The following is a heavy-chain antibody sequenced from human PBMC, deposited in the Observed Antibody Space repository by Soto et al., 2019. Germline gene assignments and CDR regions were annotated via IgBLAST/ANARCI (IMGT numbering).Heavy chain of an antibody. CDR2: IFYSGST. CDR3: ARDFSGGDIYGMDV. Sequence: TSETLSLTCTVSGGSISSYYWSWIRQPPGKGLEWIGYIFYSGSTHYNSSLKSRVTISVDRSENQFSLKLTSVTAADTAVYYCARDFSGGDIYGMDVWGQGTTVTVSS. V-gene: IGHV4-59*06. D-gene: IGHD2-21*02. J-gene: IGHJ6*02. CDR1: GGSISSYY.